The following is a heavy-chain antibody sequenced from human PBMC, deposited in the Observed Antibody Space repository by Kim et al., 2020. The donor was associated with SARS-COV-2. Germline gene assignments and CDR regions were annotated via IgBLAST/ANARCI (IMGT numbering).Heavy chain of an antibody. CDR2: VNHSGST. CDR1: GGSLSGYY. V-gene: IGHV4-34*01. J-gene: IGHJ4*02. CDR3: ANGGTYFIVGSCFTY. D-gene: IGHD2-15*01. Sequence: YAVYGGSLSGYYWSWIRQPPGKGLEWIGEVNHSGSTNYNPSLKSRVTISVDTSKNQFSLKLSSVTAADTAVYYCANGGTYFIVGSCFTYWGKGTRV.